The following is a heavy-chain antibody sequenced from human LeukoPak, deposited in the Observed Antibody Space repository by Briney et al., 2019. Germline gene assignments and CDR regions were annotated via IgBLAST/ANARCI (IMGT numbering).Heavy chain of an antibody. V-gene: IGHV3-7*01. CDR1: GYTFSRNW. D-gene: IGHD2-2*02. J-gene: IGHJ4*02. CDR2: IKQDGSET. CDR3: ARADCRSTNCYKN. Sequence: AGGSLRLSCAASGYTFSRNWMSWVRQAPGKGLEWVANIKQDGSETYYVDSVKGRFTISRDNAKNSLYLQMNSLRAEDTAVYYCARADCRSTNCYKNWGQGILVTVSS.